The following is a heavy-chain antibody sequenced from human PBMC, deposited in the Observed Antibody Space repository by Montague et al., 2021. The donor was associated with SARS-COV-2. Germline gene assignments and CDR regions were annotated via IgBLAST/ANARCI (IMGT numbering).Heavy chain of an antibody. D-gene: IGHD3-9*01. V-gene: IGHV4-59*01. CDR3: ARLPYDNSYGMDV. Sequence: SETLSLTCTVSGGSISTYYWNWIRQFPGKGLEWIGYIDYSGSTNYNPSLQSRVIISVDRSKIQLSLKLNSVTAADTAIYYCARLPYDNSYGMDVWGQGTTVTVS. J-gene: IGHJ6*02. CDR1: GGSISTYY. CDR2: IDYSGST.